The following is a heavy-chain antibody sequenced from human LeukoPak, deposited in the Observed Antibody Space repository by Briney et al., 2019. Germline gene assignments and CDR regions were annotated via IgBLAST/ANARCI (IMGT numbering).Heavy chain of an antibody. CDR1: GYSISSGYY. D-gene: IGHD3-9*01. Sequence: SETLSLTCTVSGYSISSGYYWGWIRQPPGKGLEWIGSIYHSGSTYYNPSLKSRVTISVDTSKNQFSLKLSSVTAADTAVYYCARGVRYFDWLSGYYFDYWGQGTLVTVSS. V-gene: IGHV4-38-2*02. CDR3: ARGVRYFDWLSGYYFDY. J-gene: IGHJ4*02. CDR2: IYHSGST.